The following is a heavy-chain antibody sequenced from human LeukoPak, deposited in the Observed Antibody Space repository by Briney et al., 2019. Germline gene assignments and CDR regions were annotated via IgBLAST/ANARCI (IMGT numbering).Heavy chain of an antibody. Sequence: AGGSLRLSCAASGFTFSDYWMHCGPQAPGKGLLWVSRINSDGSTTTYADSVKSRFTISRDNAKDSLYLQMNSLRVEDTAVYYCLRGDRRDYWGQGTLVTVSS. CDR3: LRGDRRDY. J-gene: IGHJ4*02. V-gene: IGHV3-74*01. CDR1: GFTFSDYW. CDR2: INSDGSTT.